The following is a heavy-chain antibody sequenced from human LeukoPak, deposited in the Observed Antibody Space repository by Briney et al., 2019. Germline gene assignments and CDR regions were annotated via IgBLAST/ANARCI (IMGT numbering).Heavy chain of an antibody. CDR1: GGSFSGYY. V-gene: IGHV4-34*01. CDR2: INHSGST. CDR3: ARGLVVDAFDI. Sequence: TSETLSLTCAVYGGSFSGYYWSWLRQSPGKGLAWLGEINHSGSTNYNPPLKNRVTISVATSKTQFSLKLGPVTAADTAVYYCARGLVVDAFDIWGQGAMVTVSS. J-gene: IGHJ3*02. D-gene: IGHD2-15*01.